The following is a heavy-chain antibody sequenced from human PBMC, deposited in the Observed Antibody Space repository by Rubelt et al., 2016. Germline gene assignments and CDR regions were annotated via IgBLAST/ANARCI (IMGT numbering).Heavy chain of an antibody. V-gene: IGHV4-34*01. CDR2: INHSGRT. CDR3: ARVSYVTGDKAFDR. J-gene: IGHJ4*02. Sequence: QVQLQQWGAGLLKPSETLSLTCAVYGGSFSGYYWSWIRQPPGKGLEWIGEINHSGRTNYNPSLKSRVTISVDTSKNQLSLKLSVVTAADTAIYYCARVSYVTGDKAFDRWGQGTLVTVSS. D-gene: IGHD7-27*01. CDR1: GGSFSGYY.